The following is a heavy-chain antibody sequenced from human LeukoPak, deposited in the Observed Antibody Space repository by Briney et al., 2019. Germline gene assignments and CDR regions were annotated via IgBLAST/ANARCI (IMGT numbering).Heavy chain of an antibody. Sequence: NPGGSLRLSCGASGVSISRYSMNWVRQAPGKGLEWVSFISSTSTYKYYADSVEGRFTISRDNAKNSMFLQMNSLRAEDTAVYYCAREGVDGFDIWGQGTMVTVSS. CDR3: AREGVDGFDI. CDR1: GVSISRYS. CDR2: ISSTSTYK. D-gene: IGHD3-10*01. V-gene: IGHV3-21*01. J-gene: IGHJ3*02.